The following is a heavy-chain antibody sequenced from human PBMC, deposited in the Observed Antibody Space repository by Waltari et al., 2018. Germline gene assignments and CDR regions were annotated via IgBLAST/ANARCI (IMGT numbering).Heavy chain of an antibody. CDR3: ARAPYYYDSSGYTLDFDY. CDR2: IIPIFVTA. V-gene: IGHV1-69*14. J-gene: IGHJ4*02. D-gene: IGHD3-22*01. CDR1: GGTFSSYA. Sequence: QVQLVQSGAEVKKPGSSVKVSCKASGGTFSSYAISWVRQAPGQGLEWMGGIIPIFVTANYAQKFQGRVTITADKSTSTAYMELSSLRSEDTAVYYCARAPYYYDSSGYTLDFDYWGQGTLVTVSS.